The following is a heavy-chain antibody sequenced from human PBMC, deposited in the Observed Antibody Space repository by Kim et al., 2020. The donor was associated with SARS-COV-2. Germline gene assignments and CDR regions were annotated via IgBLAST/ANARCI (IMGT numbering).Heavy chain of an antibody. D-gene: IGHD2-2*01. J-gene: IGHJ4*02. CDR3: AKRTGRFVVVPAAMPDY. CDR2: ISGSGGST. CDR1: GFTFSSYA. V-gene: IGHV3-23*01. Sequence: GGSLRLSCAASGFTFSSYAMSWVRQAPGKGLEWVSAISGSGGSTYYADSVKGRFTISRDNSKNTLYLQMNSLRAEDTAVYYCAKRTGRFVVVPAAMPDYWGQGTLVTVSS.